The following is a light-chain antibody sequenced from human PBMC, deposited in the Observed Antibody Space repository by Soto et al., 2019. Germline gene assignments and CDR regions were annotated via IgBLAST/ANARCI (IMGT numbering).Light chain of an antibody. V-gene: IGKV3-20*01. CDR1: QSVSSN. CDR3: QQYGSSPLS. Sequence: IVLTQSPATLSLSPGERATLSCRTRQSVSSNLAWYQQKPGRAPRLLIYGASNRATGIPDRFSGSGSGTDFTLTISRLEPEDFAVYYCQQYGSSPLSFGGGTTV. J-gene: IGKJ4*01. CDR2: GAS.